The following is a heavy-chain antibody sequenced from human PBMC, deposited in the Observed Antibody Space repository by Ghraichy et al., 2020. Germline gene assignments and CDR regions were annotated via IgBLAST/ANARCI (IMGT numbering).Heavy chain of an antibody. V-gene: IGHV4-59*01. Sequence: SGTLSLTCTVSGGSISSYYWSWIRQPPGKGLEWIGYIYYSGSTNYNPSLKSRVTISVDTSKNQFSLKLSSVTAADTAVYYCARVGYSSGWYTVDYWGQGTLVTVSS. CDR2: IYYSGST. CDR3: ARVGYSSGWYTVDY. D-gene: IGHD6-19*01. CDR1: GGSISSYY. J-gene: IGHJ4*02.